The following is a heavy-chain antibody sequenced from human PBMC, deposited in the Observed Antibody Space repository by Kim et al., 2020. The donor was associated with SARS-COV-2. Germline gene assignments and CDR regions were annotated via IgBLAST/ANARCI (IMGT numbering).Heavy chain of an antibody. CDR3: ARGRKLYRYCSGGSCYFDY. CDR1: GGSFSGYY. V-gene: IGHV4-34*01. D-gene: IGHD2-15*01. J-gene: IGHJ4*02. CDR2: INHSGST. Sequence: SETLSLTCAVYGGSFSGYYWSWIRQPPGKGLEWIGEINHSGSTNYNPSLKSRVTISVDTSKNQFSLKLSSVTAADTAVYYCARGRKLYRYCSGGSCYFDYWGQGTLVTVSS.